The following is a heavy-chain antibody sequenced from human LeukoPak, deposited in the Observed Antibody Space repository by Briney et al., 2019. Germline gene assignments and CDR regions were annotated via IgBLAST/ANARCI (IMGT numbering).Heavy chain of an antibody. Sequence: PSETLSLTCTVSGGSISSGDYYWRWIRQPPGTGLEWIGYIYYSGSTYYNPSLKSRVTISVDTSKNQFSLKLSSVTAADTAVYYCASALVVLGGWFDPWGQGTLVTVSS. V-gene: IGHV4-30-4*01. CDR3: ASALVVLGGWFDP. D-gene: IGHD2-15*01. J-gene: IGHJ5*02. CDR1: GGSISSGDYY. CDR2: IYYSGST.